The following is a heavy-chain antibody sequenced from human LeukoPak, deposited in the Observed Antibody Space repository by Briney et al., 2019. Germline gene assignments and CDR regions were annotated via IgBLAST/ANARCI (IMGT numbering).Heavy chain of an antibody. Sequence: GGSLRLSCAASGFTFSSYAMSWVRQAPGKGLEWVGFIRSKAYGGTTEYAASVKGRFTISRDDSKSIAYLQMNSLKTEDTAVYYCTRQLVFGYYCYYYMDVWGKGTTVTVSS. V-gene: IGHV3-49*04. D-gene: IGHD1-1*01. CDR3: TRQLVFGYYCYYYMDV. J-gene: IGHJ6*03. CDR1: GFTFSSYA. CDR2: IRSKAYGGTT.